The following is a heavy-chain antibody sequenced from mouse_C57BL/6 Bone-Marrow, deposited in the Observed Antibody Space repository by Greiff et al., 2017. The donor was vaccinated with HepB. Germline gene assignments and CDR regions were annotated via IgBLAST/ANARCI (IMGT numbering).Heavy chain of an antibody. CDR2: IWRGGST. D-gene: IGHD2-2*01. V-gene: IGHV2-5*01. Sequence: VQLQQSGPGLVQPSQSLSITCTVSGFSLTSYGVHWVRQSPGKGLEWLGVIWRGGSTDYNAAFMSRLSITKDNSKSQVFFKMNSLQADDTAIYYCAKNGYGHYYAMDYWGQGTSVTVSS. CDR1: GFSLTSYG. CDR3: AKNGYGHYYAMDY. J-gene: IGHJ4*01.